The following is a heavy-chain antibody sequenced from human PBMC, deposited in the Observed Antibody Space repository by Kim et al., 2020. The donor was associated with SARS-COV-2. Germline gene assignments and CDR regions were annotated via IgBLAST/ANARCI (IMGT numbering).Heavy chain of an antibody. CDR2: ISSSGATR. Sequence: GGSLRLSCAVSGFTFSDYYMNWIRQAPGKGLEWVSKISSSGATRYYADSVKGRFTIPRDNAKNSLYLQMNSLRADDTAVYFCARIERNGDSCQHWGQGTLVTVSS. D-gene: IGHD2-15*01. CDR3: ARIERNGDSCQH. CDR1: GFTFSDYY. J-gene: IGHJ1*01. V-gene: IGHV3-11*01.